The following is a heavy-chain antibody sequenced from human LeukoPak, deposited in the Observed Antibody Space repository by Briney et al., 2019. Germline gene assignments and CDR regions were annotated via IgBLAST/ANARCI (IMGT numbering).Heavy chain of an antibody. V-gene: IGHV4-39*07. CDR2: IYYSGST. CDR1: GGSISSSSYY. CDR3: ARDEDGSGSYLDY. J-gene: IGHJ4*02. Sequence: SETLSLTCTVSGGSISSSSYYWGWIRQPPGKGLEWIGSIYYSGSTYYNPSLKSRVTISVDTSKNQFSLKLSSVTAADTAVYYCARDEDGSGSYLDYWGQGTLVTVSS. D-gene: IGHD3-10*01.